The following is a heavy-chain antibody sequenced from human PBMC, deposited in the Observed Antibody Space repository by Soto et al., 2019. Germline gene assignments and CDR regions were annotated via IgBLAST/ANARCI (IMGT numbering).Heavy chain of an antibody. CDR1: GFDFSSYA. CDR2: ISGTGVPT. CDR3: AKSFCSSSSCFFLWVDP. D-gene: IGHD2-2*01. Sequence: EVQLLESGGGLVHPGGSLRLSCAASGFDFSSYAMSWVRQAPGKGLECISLISGTGVPTLYAESVKGRFSVSRDNSKDTLFLEINNLGVDDTAMYYCAKSFCSSSSCFFLWVDPWGPGTLVTVSS. V-gene: IGHV3-23*01. J-gene: IGHJ5*02.